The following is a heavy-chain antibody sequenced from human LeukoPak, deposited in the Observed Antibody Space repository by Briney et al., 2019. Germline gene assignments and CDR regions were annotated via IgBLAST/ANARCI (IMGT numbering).Heavy chain of an antibody. CDR2: IYTSGST. Sequence: PSETLSLTCTVSGGSISSGSYYWSWIRQPAGKGLEWIGRIYTSGSTNYNPSLKSRVTISVDTSKNQFSLKLSSVTAADTAVYYCARVRTGIAAPYWYFDLWGRGTLVTVSS. CDR1: GGSISSGSYY. J-gene: IGHJ2*01. D-gene: IGHD6-6*01. CDR3: ARVRTGIAAPYWYFDL. V-gene: IGHV4-61*02.